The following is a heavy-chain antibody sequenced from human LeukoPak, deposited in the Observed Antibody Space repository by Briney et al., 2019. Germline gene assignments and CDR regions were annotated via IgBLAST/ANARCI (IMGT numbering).Heavy chain of an antibody. J-gene: IGHJ4*02. CDR3: ARDYGSRLTKGYYLDY. Sequence: PGGSLRLSYAASGFTFSSYAIHWVRQDPGKGLEWLGITSYDGSNQDYADSVKGRFTISRDNSKNTLYLQMNSLRGEDTAVYYCARDYGSRLTKGYYLDYWGQGTLVTVSS. V-gene: IGHV3-30*04. D-gene: IGHD3-10*01. CDR1: GFTFSSYA. CDR2: TSYDGSNQ.